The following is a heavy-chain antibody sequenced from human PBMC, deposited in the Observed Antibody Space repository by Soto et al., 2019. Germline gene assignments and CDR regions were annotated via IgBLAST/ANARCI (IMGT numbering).Heavy chain of an antibody. J-gene: IGHJ6*02. CDR2: ISTYTGNT. D-gene: IGHD3-10*01. Sequence: ASVKVSCKASGYAFTNYDINWVRQAPGQGLEWMGWISTYTGNTNYAQKLQGRVTMTTDTSTSTAYMELRSLRSDDTAVYYCARGYYYGSGRPTPGGMDVWGQGTTVTVSS. V-gene: IGHV1-18*01. CDR1: GYAFTNYD. CDR3: ARGYYYGSGRPTPGGMDV.